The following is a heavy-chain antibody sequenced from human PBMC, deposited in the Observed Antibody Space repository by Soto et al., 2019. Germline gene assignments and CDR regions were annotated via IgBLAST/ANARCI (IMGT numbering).Heavy chain of an antibody. CDR1: GGSISSYY. J-gene: IGHJ5*02. Sequence: PSETLSLTCTVSGGSISSYYWSWIRQPPGKGLEWIGYIYYSGSTNYNPSLKSRVTISVDTSKNQFSLKLSSVTAADTAVYYCARGTPYYDFWSGSPRSPFDPWGQGTLVTVSS. CDR3: ARGTPYYDFWSGSPRSPFDP. V-gene: IGHV4-59*01. D-gene: IGHD3-3*01. CDR2: IYYSGST.